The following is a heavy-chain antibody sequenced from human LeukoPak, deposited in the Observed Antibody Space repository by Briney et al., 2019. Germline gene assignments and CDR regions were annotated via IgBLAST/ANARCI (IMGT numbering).Heavy chain of an antibody. CDR1: GFTFSGYC. D-gene: IGHD6-13*01. Sequence: PGGSLRLSCAASGFTFSGYCMHWVRQAPGKGLEWVAAIRYDGSNEYYADSVKGRFTISRDNSKNTLCLQMNSLRAEDTAVYYCAKAYSRWFGSDIDYWGQGTLGTVSS. V-gene: IGHV3-33*06. J-gene: IGHJ4*02. CDR2: IRYDGSNE. CDR3: AKAYSRWFGSDIDY.